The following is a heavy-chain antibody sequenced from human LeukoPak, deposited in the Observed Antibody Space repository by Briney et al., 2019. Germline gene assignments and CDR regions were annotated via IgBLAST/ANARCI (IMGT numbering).Heavy chain of an antibody. Sequence: SETLSLNCAVYGGSFSGYYWTWIRQPSGKGLHWIGEINHSGSTNYNPSLKSRVTISVDTSKNQFSLKLTSVTAADTAVYYCARRGYCSGGSCYPSYFDSWGQGTLVTVSS. D-gene: IGHD2-15*01. J-gene: IGHJ4*02. CDR1: GGSFSGYY. V-gene: IGHV4-34*01. CDR3: ARRGYCSGGSCYPSYFDS. CDR2: INHSGST.